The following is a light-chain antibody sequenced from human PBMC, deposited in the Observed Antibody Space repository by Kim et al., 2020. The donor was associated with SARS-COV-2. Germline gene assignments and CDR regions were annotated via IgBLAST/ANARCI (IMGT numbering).Light chain of an antibody. J-gene: IGLJ1*01. CDR1: SGYSNYK. CDR3: GADHGSGSNFVYV. Sequence: CTLSSGYSNYKVDWYEQRPGKGPRFVMRVGTGGIVGSKGDGIPDRFSVLGSGLNRYLTIKNIQEEDESDYHCGADHGSGSNFVYVFGTGTKVTVL. V-gene: IGLV9-49*01. CDR2: VGTGGIVG.